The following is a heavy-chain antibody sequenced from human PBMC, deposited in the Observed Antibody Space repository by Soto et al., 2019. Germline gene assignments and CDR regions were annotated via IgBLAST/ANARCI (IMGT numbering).Heavy chain of an antibody. V-gene: IGHV4-59*01. CDR2: MYNTGST. J-gene: IGHJ6*02. CDR1: SVSISNYK. D-gene: IGHD2-21*02. CDR3: ARDLWGYCGTDCYPLDV. Sequence: SETLSLTCSVSSVSISNYKWSWIRQPPGKGLEWIGYMYNTGSTVYNPSFKSRVTISVDTSKNQFSLKLNSVTAADTAVYYCARDLWGYCGTDCYPLDVWGQGTTLTVSS.